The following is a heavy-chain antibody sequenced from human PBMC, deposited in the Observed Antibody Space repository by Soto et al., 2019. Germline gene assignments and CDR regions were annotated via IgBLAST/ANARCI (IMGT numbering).Heavy chain of an antibody. CDR3: QRDHAPDGYNTKFES. D-gene: IGHD5-12*01. J-gene: IGHJ4*02. Sequence: ASVKVSCRASGCTFSSYAISWVRQAPGQGLEWMGGIIPIFGTANYAQKFQGRVTITADESTSTAYMELSSLRSEDTAVYSCQRDHAPDGYNTKFESWRQGTLVTVSS. CDR1: GCTFSSYA. V-gene: IGHV1-69*13. CDR2: IIPIFGTA.